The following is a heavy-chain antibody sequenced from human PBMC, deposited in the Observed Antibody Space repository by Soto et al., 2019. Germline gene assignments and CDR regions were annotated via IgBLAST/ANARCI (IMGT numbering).Heavy chain of an antibody. CDR1: GFTFSSYA. CDR2: ISASGGST. CDR3: AKSVRAVTGAFDI. V-gene: IGHV3-23*01. J-gene: IGHJ3*02. Sequence: GGSLRLSCAASGFTFSSYAMSWVRHAPGKGLGWVSAISASGGSTYYAESVKGRFTISRDNSKNTLYLQMNSLRAEDTAVYYCAKSVRAVTGAFDIWGQGTMVTVSS. D-gene: IGHD2-21*02.